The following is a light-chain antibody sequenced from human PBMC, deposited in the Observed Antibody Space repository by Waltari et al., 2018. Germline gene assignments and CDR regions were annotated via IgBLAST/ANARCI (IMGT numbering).Light chain of an antibody. V-gene: IGLV3-1*01. Sequence: SYELTQPPSVSVSPGQTASITCSGDKLGDKYACWYQQKPGQSPVQVIYEDSKRPSGFPERFSGSNSGNTATLTISGTQAMDEADYYCQAWDSSTPSYVFGTGTKVTVL. J-gene: IGLJ1*01. CDR1: KLGDKY. CDR3: QAWDSSTPSYV. CDR2: EDS.